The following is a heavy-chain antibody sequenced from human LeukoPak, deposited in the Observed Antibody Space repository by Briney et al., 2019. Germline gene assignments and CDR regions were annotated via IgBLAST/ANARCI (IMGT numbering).Heavy chain of an antibody. Sequence: PGGSLRLSCAASGFTFSSYGMSWVRQAPGKGLEWVSAISGNGGNTYYADSVKGRFTISRDNSKNTLYMQMNSLRAEDTAVYYCAKGGAYYYDSSAYYRDWGQGTLVTVSS. CDR3: AKGGAYYYDSSAYYRD. V-gene: IGHV3-23*01. CDR1: GFTFSSYG. CDR2: ISGNGGNT. D-gene: IGHD3-22*01. J-gene: IGHJ4*02.